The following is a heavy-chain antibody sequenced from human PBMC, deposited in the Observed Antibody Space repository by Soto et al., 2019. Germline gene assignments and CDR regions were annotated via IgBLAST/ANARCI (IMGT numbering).Heavy chain of an antibody. CDR2: ISQSGNT. V-gene: IGHV4-34*01. J-gene: IGHJ4*02. Sequence: PSETLSLTCSLYSGSFSGYYWSWIRQPPGKGLEWIGEISQSGNTNYSPSLKSRVSISIDTSKKQFSLNLASVSAADTAVYYCARAPKVSGSSQTRPDFWGQGTLVTSPQ. CDR3: ARAPKVSGSSQTRPDF. CDR1: SGSFSGYY. D-gene: IGHD6-6*01.